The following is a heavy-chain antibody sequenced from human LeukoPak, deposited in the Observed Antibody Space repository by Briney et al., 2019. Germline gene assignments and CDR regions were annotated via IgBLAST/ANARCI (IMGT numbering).Heavy chain of an antibody. Sequence: NTSQTLSLTCTVSGGAISSGSYYWSWIRQSAGKGLEWIGRIYTSGTTNSNPSLKSRVTISVDTSKNQFSLKLSSVTAADTAVYYCARSLVIPTRHFDYWGQGTLVTVSS. CDR1: GGAISSGSYY. CDR2: IYTSGTT. V-gene: IGHV4-61*02. CDR3: ARSLVIPTRHFDY. J-gene: IGHJ4*02. D-gene: IGHD3-9*01.